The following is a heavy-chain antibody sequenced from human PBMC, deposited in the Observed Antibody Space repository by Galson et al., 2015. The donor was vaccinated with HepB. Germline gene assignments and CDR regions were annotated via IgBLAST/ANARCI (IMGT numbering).Heavy chain of an antibody. Sequence: SLRLSCAVSGFSLSRYAMHWVRQAPGKGLEWVAVISYDGSIKYYAVSVKGRSTISRDSSKNTLYLQMNSLRVEDTAIYYCARDRVEQWLENHFDYWGQGTLVTVSS. V-gene: IGHV3-30*04. J-gene: IGHJ4*02. CDR1: GFSLSRYA. D-gene: IGHD6-19*01. CDR2: ISYDGSIK. CDR3: ARDRVEQWLENHFDY.